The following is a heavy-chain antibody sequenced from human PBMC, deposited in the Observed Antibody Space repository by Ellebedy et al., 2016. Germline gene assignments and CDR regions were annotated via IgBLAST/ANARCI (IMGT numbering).Heavy chain of an antibody. CDR3: ARDYDFWSGYFTHYYMDV. D-gene: IGHD3-3*01. V-gene: IGHV3-21*01. Sequence: GGSLRLXXAASGFTFSSYSMNWVRQAPGKGLEWVSSISSSSSYIYYADSVKGRFTISRDNAKNSLYLQMNSLRAEDTAVYYCARDYDFWSGYFTHYYMDVWGKGTTVTVSS. J-gene: IGHJ6*03. CDR2: ISSSSSYI. CDR1: GFTFSSYS.